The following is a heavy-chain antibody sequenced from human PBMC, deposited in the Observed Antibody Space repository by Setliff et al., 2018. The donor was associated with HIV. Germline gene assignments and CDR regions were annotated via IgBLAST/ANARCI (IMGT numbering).Heavy chain of an antibody. Sequence: GGSLRLSCAPSGFTFGSYAMSWVRQAPGKGLEWVSVISGSGDSTFYADSLKGRFTISRDNSKNTLYLQMNSLRAEDTAVYYCAKTLPTLYPPHDYYFAMDFWGQGTTVT. J-gene: IGHJ6*02. D-gene: IGHD2-15*01. CDR2: ISGSGDST. CDR3: AKTLPTLYPPHDYYFAMDF. CDR1: GFTFGSYA. V-gene: IGHV3-23*01.